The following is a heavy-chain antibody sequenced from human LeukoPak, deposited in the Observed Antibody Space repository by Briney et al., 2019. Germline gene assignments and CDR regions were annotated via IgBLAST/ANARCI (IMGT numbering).Heavy chain of an antibody. D-gene: IGHD4-11*01. CDR2: IYYSGST. J-gene: IGHJ4*02. V-gene: IGHV4-59*08. Sequence: SETLSLTCTVSGDSISSYYWSWIRQPPGKGLEWIGYIYYSGSTNYNPSLKSRVTISVDTSKNQFSLKLSSVTAADTAVYYCARLGRLPYYFDYWGQGTLVTVSS. CDR1: GDSISSYY. CDR3: ARLGRLPYYFDY.